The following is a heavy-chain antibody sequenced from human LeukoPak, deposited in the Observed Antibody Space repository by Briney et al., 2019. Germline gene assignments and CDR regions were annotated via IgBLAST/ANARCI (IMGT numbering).Heavy chain of an antibody. V-gene: IGHV4-34*01. CDR2: INHSGST. CDR1: GGSFSGYY. CDR3: ARGRREYYYDSSGSLFDY. D-gene: IGHD3-22*01. J-gene: IGHJ4*02. Sequence: SETLSLTCAVYGGSFSGYYWSWIRQPPGKGLEWIGEINHSGSTNYNPSLKSRVTISVDTSKNQFSLELSSVTAADTAVYYCARGRREYYYDSSGSLFDYWGQGTLVTVSS.